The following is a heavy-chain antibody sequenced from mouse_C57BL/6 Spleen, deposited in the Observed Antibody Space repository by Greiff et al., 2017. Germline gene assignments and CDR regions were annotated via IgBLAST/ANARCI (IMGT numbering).Heavy chain of an antibody. Sequence: QVQLQQSGAELVRPGASVTLSCKASGYTFTDYEMHWVKQTPVHGLEWIGAIDPETGGTAYNQKFKGKAILTADKSSSTAYMWHRSLTSEDSAVYYCTRGLRYFDYWGQGTTLTVSS. CDR3: TRGLRYFDY. D-gene: IGHD1-1*01. CDR2: IDPETGGT. V-gene: IGHV1-15*01. J-gene: IGHJ2*01. CDR1: GYTFTDYE.